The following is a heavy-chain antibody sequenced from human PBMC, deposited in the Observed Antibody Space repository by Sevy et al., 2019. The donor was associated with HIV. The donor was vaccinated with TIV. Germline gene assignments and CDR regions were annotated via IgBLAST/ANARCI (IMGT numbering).Heavy chain of an antibody. Sequence: ASVKVSCNASGGTFSYHGITWVRQAPGQGLECMGGITPIIGTTKDAQKFQGRLTIIADDSTSTVYMDLTSLRYEDTAVYYCARGGPDDILTHYGMDVWGQGTTVTVSS. J-gene: IGHJ6*02. V-gene: IGHV1-69*13. D-gene: IGHD3-9*01. CDR3: ARGGPDDILTHYGMDV. CDR1: GGTFSYHG. CDR2: ITPIIGTT.